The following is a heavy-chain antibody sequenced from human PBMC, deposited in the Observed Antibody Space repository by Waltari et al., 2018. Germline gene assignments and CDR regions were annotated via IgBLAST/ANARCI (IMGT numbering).Heavy chain of an antibody. D-gene: IGHD6-13*01. CDR3: ARVARKTYSSPVPGRDYYYGMDV. Sequence: EEQLEESGGGLIQPGESLRVSCAVSGFTFSRYWMNWVRQAPGRGLVWGARINSDGSDTSYADSVKGRFTISRDNAKNTVYLQMKSLRAEDTAVYYCARVARKTYSSPVPGRDYYYGMDVWGLGTTVTVSS. J-gene: IGHJ6*02. V-gene: IGHV3-74*01. CDR1: GFTFSRYW. CDR2: INSDGSDT.